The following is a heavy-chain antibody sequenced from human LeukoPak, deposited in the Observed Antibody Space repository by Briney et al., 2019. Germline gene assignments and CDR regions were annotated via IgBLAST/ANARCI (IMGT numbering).Heavy chain of an antibody. Sequence: PGGSLRLSCAASGFTFSSYSMNWVRQAPGKGLEWVSYISSSSSTIYYADSVKGRFTISRDNAKNSLYLQMNSLRAEDTAVYYCARDTNGYSSGWYPRIFDYWGQGTLVTVSS. V-gene: IGHV3-48*01. CDR1: GFTFSSYS. D-gene: IGHD6-19*01. CDR2: ISSSSSTI. CDR3: ARDTNGYSSGWYPRIFDY. J-gene: IGHJ4*02.